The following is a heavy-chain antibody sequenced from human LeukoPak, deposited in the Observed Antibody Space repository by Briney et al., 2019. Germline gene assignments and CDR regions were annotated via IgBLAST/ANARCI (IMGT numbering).Heavy chain of an antibody. D-gene: IGHD3-22*01. J-gene: IGHJ6*02. CDR2: ISAYNGNT. V-gene: IGHV1-18*01. Sequence: ASVKVSCKASGYTFTSYGISWVRQAPGQGLEWMGWISAYNGNTNYAQKLQGRVTMTTDTSTSTAYMELRSLRSDDTAVYYCARDLGLTYYYDSSGYSRGEYHYYGMDVWGQGTTVTVSS. CDR1: GYTFTSYG. CDR3: ARDLGLTYYYDSSGYSRGEYHYYGMDV.